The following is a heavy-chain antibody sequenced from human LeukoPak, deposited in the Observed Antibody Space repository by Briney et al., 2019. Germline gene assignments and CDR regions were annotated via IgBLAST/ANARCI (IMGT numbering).Heavy chain of an antibody. CDR3: ARARTISSWLDY. CDR2: IYYSGST. J-gene: IGHJ4*02. CDR1: GGSISSYY. V-gene: IGHV4-59*01. Sequence: SETLSLTCTVSGGSISSYYWSWIRQPPGKGLEWIGYIYYSGSTNYNPSLKSRVTISVDTSKNQFSLKLSSVTAADTAVYYCARARTISSWLDYWGQGTLVTVSS. D-gene: IGHD6-13*01.